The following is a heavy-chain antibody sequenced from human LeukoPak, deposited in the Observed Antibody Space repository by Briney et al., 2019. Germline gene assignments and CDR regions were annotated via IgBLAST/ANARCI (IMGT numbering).Heavy chain of an antibody. V-gene: IGHV4-39*02. J-gene: IGHJ4*02. CDR3: ARLDAAGYLDY. CDR1: GGSISSSGYF. D-gene: IGHD6-13*01. CDR2: ISYSGST. Sequence: PSETLSLTCTVSGGSISSSGYFWGWIRQPPGKGLEWVGSISYSGSTHYNASLKSRVTISVDTSKNHFSLKLSSVTAADTAVYYCARLDAAGYLDYWGQGTLVTVSS.